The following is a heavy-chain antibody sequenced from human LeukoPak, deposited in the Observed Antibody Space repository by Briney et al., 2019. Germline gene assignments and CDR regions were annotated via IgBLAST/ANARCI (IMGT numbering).Heavy chain of an antibody. D-gene: IGHD2-2*02. CDR1: GFTFSSYG. J-gene: IGHJ4*02. CDR3: AKHLSTNCYTGFDY. CDR2: ISGSDGTT. Sequence: QTGRSLRLSCAASGFTFSSYGMHWVRQTPGKGLEWVSVISGSDGTTYYADSVKGRFTIPRDNSKNTLYLQMNSLRAEDTAVYYCAKHLSTNCYTGFDYWGQGTLVTVSS. V-gene: IGHV3-23*01.